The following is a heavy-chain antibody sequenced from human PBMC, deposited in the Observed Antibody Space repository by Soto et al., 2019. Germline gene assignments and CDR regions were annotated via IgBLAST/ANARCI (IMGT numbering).Heavy chain of an antibody. D-gene: IGHD6-13*01. CDR3: ARDPYSSSWGSAFDI. J-gene: IGHJ3*02. Sequence: SEILSLTCTVSGGSISSYYWSWIRQPPGKGLEWIGYIYYSGSTNYNPSLKSRVTISVDTSKNQFSLKLSSVTAADTAVYYCARDPYSSSWGSAFDIWGQGTMVTVSS. CDR2: IYYSGST. V-gene: IGHV4-59*01. CDR1: GGSISSYY.